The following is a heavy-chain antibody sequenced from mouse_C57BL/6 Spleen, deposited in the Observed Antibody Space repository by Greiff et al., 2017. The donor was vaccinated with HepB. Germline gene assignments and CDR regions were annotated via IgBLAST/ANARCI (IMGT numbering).Heavy chain of an antibody. CDR3: TRENYDYDRGYAMDY. CDR2: ISSGGDYI. Sequence: EVKLVESGEGLVKPGGSLKLSCAASGFTFSSYAMSWVRQTPEKRLEWVAYISSGGDYIYYAHTVKGRFTISRDNARNTLYLQVSSLKSEDTAMYYCTRENYDYDRGYAMDYWGQGTSVTVSS. J-gene: IGHJ4*01. D-gene: IGHD2-4*01. V-gene: IGHV5-9-1*02. CDR1: GFTFSSYA.